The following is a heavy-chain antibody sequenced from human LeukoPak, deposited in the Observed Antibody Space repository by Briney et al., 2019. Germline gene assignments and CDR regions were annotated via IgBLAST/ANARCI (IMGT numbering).Heavy chain of an antibody. D-gene: IGHD2-15*01. CDR1: GFTFSSYE. CDR2: ISSSGSTI. Sequence: GGSLRLSCAASGFTFSSYEMNWVRQAPGKGLEWVSYISSSGSTIYYADSVKGRFTISRDNAKNSLYLQMNSLRAEDTAVYYCARVPPWNNFATLYYYYGMDVWGQETLVTVSS. J-gene: IGHJ6*02. V-gene: IGHV3-48*03. CDR3: ARVPPWNNFATLYYYYGMDV.